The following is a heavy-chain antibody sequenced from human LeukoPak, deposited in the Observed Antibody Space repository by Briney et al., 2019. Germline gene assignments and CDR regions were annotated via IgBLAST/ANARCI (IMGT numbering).Heavy chain of an antibody. D-gene: IGHD6-13*01. J-gene: IGHJ5*02. CDR1: GFTFSSYS. CDR3: ARAHSSSLAWFDP. V-gene: IGHV3-21*01. CDR2: ISSSSSYI. Sequence: SGGSLRLSCAASGFTFSSYSMNWVRQAPGKGLEWVSSISSSSSYIYYADSVKGRFTISRDNDKNSLYLQMNSLRAEDTAVYYCARAHSSSLAWFDPWGQGTLVTVSS.